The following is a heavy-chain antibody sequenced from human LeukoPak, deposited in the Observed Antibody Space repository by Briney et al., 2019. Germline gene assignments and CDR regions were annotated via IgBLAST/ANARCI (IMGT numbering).Heavy chain of an antibody. Sequence: SQTLSLTCTVSGGSISSGGYYWSWIRQHPGKGLEWIGYIYYSGSTYYNPSLKSRVTISVDTSKNQFSLKLSSVTAADTAVYYGAGWGKYKLLNKGGLDYWGRGTLATVS. CDR2: IYYSGST. CDR1: GGSISSGGYY. D-gene: IGHD2-2*01. CDR3: AGWGKYKLLNKGGLDY. J-gene: IGHJ4*02. V-gene: IGHV4-31*03.